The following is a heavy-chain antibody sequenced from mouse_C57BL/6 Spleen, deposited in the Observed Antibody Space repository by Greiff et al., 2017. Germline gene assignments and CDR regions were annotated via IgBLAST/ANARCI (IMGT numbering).Heavy chain of an antibody. CDR3: AREGNYYGNYFDY. V-gene: IGHV5-4*01. J-gene: IGHJ2*01. Sequence: DVHLVESGGGLVKPGGSLKLSCAASGFTFSSYAMSWVRQTPEKRLEWVATISDGGSYTYYPDNVKGRFTISRDNAKNNRYLQMSHLKSEDTAMYYCAREGNYYGNYFDYWGQGTTLTVAS. CDR2: ISDGGSYT. CDR1: GFTFSSYA. D-gene: IGHD2-1*01.